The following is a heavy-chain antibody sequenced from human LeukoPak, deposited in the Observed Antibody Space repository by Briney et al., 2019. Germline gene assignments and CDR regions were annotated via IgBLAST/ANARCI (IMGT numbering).Heavy chain of an antibody. Sequence: GGSLGLSCAASGFTFSSYAMSWVRQAPGKGPEWVSAISGSGGSTHSAESVKGRFTISRDNSKNTLYLQVNSLRAEDTAVYYCAKEEAYGYYYDSSGYRFDYWGQGALVTVSS. CDR2: ISGSGGST. V-gene: IGHV3-23*01. CDR1: GFTFSSYA. CDR3: AKEEAYGYYYDSSGYRFDY. J-gene: IGHJ4*02. D-gene: IGHD3-22*01.